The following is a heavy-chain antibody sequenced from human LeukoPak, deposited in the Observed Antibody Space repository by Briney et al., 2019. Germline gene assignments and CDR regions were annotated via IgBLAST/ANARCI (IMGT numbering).Heavy chain of an antibody. V-gene: IGHV3-23*01. Sequence: PGRSLRLSCAASGFTFSSYAMSWVRQAPGKGLEWVSAISGSGGSTYYADSVKGRFTISRDNAKNSLYLQMNSLRAEDTAVYYCARDPDYDFWSGYSPFDYWGQGTLVTVSS. D-gene: IGHD3-3*01. CDR2: ISGSGGST. CDR3: ARDPDYDFWSGYSPFDY. J-gene: IGHJ4*02. CDR1: GFTFSSYA.